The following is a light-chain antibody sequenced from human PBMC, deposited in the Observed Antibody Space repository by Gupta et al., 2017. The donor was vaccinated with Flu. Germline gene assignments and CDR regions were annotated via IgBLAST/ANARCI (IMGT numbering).Light chain of an antibody. CDR1: AGAVSNRYY. V-gene: IGLV8-61*02. Sequence: GTVTLTCGVSAGAVSNRYYPRWYQQTQGHATLILCYRTNSRSSGVPDFFYGAILGKTAETKITGAQADEEAHYHCAQYMGSGRLFGGGTKMTVL. J-gene: IGLJ3*02. CDR2: RTN. CDR3: AQYMGSGRL.